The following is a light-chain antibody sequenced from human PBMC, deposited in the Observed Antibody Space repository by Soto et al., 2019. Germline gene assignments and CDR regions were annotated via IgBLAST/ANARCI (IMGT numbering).Light chain of an antibody. Sequence: QSVLTQPASVSGSPGQSITISCTGTSSDVGGYNYVSWYQQQPGKAPKLMIYDVSNRPSGVSNRFSGSKSGKPASLTISGLQAEDEADYYCSSYTSSSTLYVFGTGTKVTVL. V-gene: IGLV2-14*01. CDR3: SSYTSSSTLYV. CDR1: SSDVGGYNY. CDR2: DVS. J-gene: IGLJ1*01.